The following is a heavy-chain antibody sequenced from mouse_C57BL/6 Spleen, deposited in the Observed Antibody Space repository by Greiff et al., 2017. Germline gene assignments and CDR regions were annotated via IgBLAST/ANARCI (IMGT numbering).Heavy chain of an antibody. CDR1: GFTFSSYA. V-gene: IGHV5-9-1*02. CDR2: ISSGGDYI. J-gene: IGHJ3*01. CDR3: TRDYYGSSLFAY. D-gene: IGHD1-1*01. Sequence: EVNVVESGEGLVKPGGSLKLSCAASGFTFSSYAMSWVRQTPEKRLEWVAYISSGGDYIYYADTVKGRFTISRDNARNTLYLQMSSLKSEDTAMYYCTRDYYGSSLFAYWGQGTLVTVSA.